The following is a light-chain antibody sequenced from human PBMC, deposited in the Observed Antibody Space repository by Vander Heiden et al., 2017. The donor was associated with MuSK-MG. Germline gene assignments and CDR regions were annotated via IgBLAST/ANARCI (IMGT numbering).Light chain of an antibody. V-gene: IGKV3-20*01. CDR2: GAS. CDR3: QQDGSSAFT. CDR1: QSVSSSY. Sequence: EIVLTQSPCSLSLSPGERATLSCRASQSVSSSYLAWYQQKLGQAPRLLIYGASSRATRIPDRFSGSGSGTDFTLTISRLDPEDLAVYYCQQDGSSAFTFGHESKVDIK. J-gene: IGKJ3*01.